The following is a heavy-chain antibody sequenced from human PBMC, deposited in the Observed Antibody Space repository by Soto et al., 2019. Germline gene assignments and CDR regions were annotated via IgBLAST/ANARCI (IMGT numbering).Heavy chain of an antibody. V-gene: IGHV1-69*13. CDR1: GGTFSSYA. CDR3: ARARAPSYSSSAYNWFDP. D-gene: IGHD6-6*01. Sequence: WASVKVSCKASGGTFSSYAISWVRQAPGQGLEWMGGIIPIFGTANYAQKFQGRVTITADESTSTAYMELSSLRSEDTAVYYCARARAPSYSSSAYNWFDPWGQATLVTVSS. CDR2: IIPIFGTA. J-gene: IGHJ5*02.